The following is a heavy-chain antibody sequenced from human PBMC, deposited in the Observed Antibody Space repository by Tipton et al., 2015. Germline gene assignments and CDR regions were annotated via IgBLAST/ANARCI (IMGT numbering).Heavy chain of an antibody. J-gene: IGHJ5*02. Sequence: TLSLTCNVSGGSISSSSYYWGWIRQPPGKGLEWIGTIYYSGSTYYNPSLKSRVSISIDTSKNQFSLKLSSVTAADTAVYYCARVSTFLNWFDPWGQGTLVTVSS. D-gene: IGHD3-16*01. CDR3: ARVSTFLNWFDP. V-gene: IGHV4-39*07. CDR2: IYYSGST. CDR1: GGSISSSSYY.